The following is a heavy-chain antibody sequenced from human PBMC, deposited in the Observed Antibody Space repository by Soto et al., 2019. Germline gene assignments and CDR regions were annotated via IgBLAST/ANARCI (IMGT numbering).Heavy chain of an antibody. V-gene: IGHV3-48*01. CDR1: GFTFSSYS. CDR3: AREGYYYYYGMDV. J-gene: IGHJ6*02. Sequence: EVQLVESGGGLVQPGGSLRLSCAASGFTFSSYSMNWVRQAPGKGLEWVSYISSSSSTTYYADSVKGRFTISRDNAKNSLYLQMNSLRAEDTAVYYCAREGYYYYYGMDVWGQGTTVTVSS. CDR2: ISSSSSTT.